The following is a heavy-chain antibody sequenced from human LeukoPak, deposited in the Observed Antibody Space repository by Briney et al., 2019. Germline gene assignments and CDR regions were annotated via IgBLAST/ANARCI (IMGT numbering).Heavy chain of an antibody. Sequence: PSEPLSLTCAVYGGSFSGYYWSWIRQPPGKGLEWIGEINHSGSTNYNPSLKSRVTISVDTSKNQFSLKLSSVTAADTAVYYCARRRVTMIVVVSNWFDPWGQGTLVTVSS. CDR3: ARRRVTMIVVVSNWFDP. CDR2: INHSGST. CDR1: GGSFSGYY. D-gene: IGHD3-22*01. V-gene: IGHV4-34*01. J-gene: IGHJ5*02.